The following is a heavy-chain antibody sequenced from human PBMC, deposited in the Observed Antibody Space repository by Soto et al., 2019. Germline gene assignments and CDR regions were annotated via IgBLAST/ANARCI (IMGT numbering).Heavy chain of an antibody. J-gene: IGHJ4*02. V-gene: IGHV3-30-3*01. CDR1: GFTFSSYA. CDR2: ISYDGSNK. CDR3: ARGGWGYCSGGSCYYPFDY. D-gene: IGHD2-15*01. Sequence: QVQLVESGGGVVQPGRSLRLSCAASGFTFSSYAMHWVRQAPGKGLEWVAVISYDGSNKYYADSVKGRLTISRDNSKNTLYLQMNGLRAEDTAVYYCARGGWGYCSGGSCYYPFDYWGQGTLVTVSS.